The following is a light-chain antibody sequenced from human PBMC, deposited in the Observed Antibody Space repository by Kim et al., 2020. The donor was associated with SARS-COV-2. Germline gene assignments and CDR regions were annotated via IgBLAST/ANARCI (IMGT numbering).Light chain of an antibody. V-gene: IGKV1-5*01. CDR2: DAS. J-gene: IGKJ2*01. CDR1: QSISGW. Sequence: SATVRDRVPLTCRASQSISGWLAWYQQRPGKAPKLLIYDASSLASGVPSRFSGSGSGTEFTLTISSLQPDDFATYYCQQYNSYSYTFGQGTKLEI. CDR3: QQYNSYSYT.